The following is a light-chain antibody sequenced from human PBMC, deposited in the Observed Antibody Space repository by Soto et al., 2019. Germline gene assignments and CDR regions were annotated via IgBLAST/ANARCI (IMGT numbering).Light chain of an antibody. CDR3: QQYVSSPFT. Sequence: EIVLTQSPGTLSLSPGDTATLSCRASQSISSSYLACYQQKPGQSPRLLIYGTSGRATGIPHRFIGSGSGTDFTLTISRLEPEDFAVYYCQQYVSSPFTFGPGTKVNSK. CDR1: QSISSSY. J-gene: IGKJ3*01. V-gene: IGKV3-20*01. CDR2: GTS.